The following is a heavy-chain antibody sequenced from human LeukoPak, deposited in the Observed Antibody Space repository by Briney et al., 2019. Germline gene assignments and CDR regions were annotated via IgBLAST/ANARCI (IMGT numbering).Heavy chain of an antibody. CDR3: AKAQERGYSL. J-gene: IGHJ4*02. V-gene: IGHV1-2*02. D-gene: IGHD5-12*01. CDR1: GYTFTGYF. CDR2: LNPNTAAT. Sequence: ASVKVSCKASGYTFTGYFMHWVRQAPGQGLEWMGWLNPNTAATNYAQKFQGRVTMTRDTSISTAYMELSGLRSDDTAEYYCAKAQERGYSLWGQGTLVTVSS.